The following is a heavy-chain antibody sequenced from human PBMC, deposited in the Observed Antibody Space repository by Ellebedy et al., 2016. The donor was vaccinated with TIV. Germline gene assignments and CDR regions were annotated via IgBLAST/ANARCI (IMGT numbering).Heavy chain of an antibody. Sequence: AASVKVSCKASGGTFSSYAISWVRQAPGQGLEWMGGIIPIFGTANYAQKFQGRVTITADESTSTAYMELSSLRSEDTAVYYCARDYRPQNWFDPWGQGTLVTVSS. D-gene: IGHD4-11*01. CDR2: IIPIFGTA. CDR1: GGTFSSYA. CDR3: ARDYRPQNWFDP. V-gene: IGHV1-69*13. J-gene: IGHJ5*02.